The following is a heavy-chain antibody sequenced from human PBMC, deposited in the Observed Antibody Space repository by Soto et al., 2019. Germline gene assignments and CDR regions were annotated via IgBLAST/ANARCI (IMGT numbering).Heavy chain of an antibody. J-gene: IGHJ4*02. CDR2: ISGGGGST. Sequence: EVQLLESGGRLVQPGGSLRLSCAASGFSFSIYAMNWVRQAPGKGLEWVSGISGGGGSTYYADSVKGRFTISRDNSKNTLYRQMNSVRVEDTAVYYCAKDPTSYDSSAQFDSWGQGTLVTVSS. V-gene: IGHV3-23*01. CDR1: GFSFSIYA. D-gene: IGHD3-22*01. CDR3: AKDPTSYDSSAQFDS.